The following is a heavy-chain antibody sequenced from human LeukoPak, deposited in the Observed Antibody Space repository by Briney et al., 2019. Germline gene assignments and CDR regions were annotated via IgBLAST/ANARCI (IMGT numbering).Heavy chain of an antibody. CDR2: IYPGDSDT. CDR1: GYSLTSYW. Sequence: GESLKISCKGSGYSLTSYWIGWVRQMPGKGLEWMGIIYPGDSDTRYSPSFQGQVTISADKSISTAYLQWSSLKASDTAMYYCARLRQTHYYDSSGPDAFDIWGQGTMVTVSS. V-gene: IGHV5-51*01. J-gene: IGHJ3*02. D-gene: IGHD3-22*01. CDR3: ARLRQTHYYDSSGPDAFDI.